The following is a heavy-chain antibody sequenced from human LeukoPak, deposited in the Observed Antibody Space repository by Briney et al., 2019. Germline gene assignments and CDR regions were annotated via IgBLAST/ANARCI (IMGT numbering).Heavy chain of an antibody. CDR2: ISWNSGNI. CDR1: GFIFDDYA. D-gene: IGHD2-21*01. CDR3: ARFILGPPV. Sequence: PGGSLRLSCAASGFIFDDYAMHWVRQAPGKGLEWVSGISWNSGNIEYADSVKGRFTISRDNAKNTLYLQMNSLRAEDTAVYYCARFILGPPVWGQGTLVTVSS. V-gene: IGHV3-9*01. J-gene: IGHJ4*02.